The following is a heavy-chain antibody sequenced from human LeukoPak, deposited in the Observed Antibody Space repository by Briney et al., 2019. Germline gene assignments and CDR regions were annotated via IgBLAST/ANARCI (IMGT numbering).Heavy chain of an antibody. D-gene: IGHD3-22*01. CDR3: ARDYYDSSGYDAFDI. CDR1: GGSISSYY. J-gene: IGHJ3*02. V-gene: IGHV4-59*01. Sequence: SETLSLTCTVSGGSISSYYWSWIRQPPGKGLEWIGYIYYSGSTNYNPSLKSRVTISVDTSKNQFPLKLSSVTAADTAVYYCARDYYDSSGYDAFDIWGQGTMVTVSS. CDR2: IYYSGST.